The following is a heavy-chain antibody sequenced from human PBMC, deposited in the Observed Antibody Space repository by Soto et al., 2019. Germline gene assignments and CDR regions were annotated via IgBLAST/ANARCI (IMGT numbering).Heavy chain of an antibody. CDR2: ISYDGSNK. CDR1: GFTFSSYG. CDR3: AKDLVAERYYGSEKIPADY. D-gene: IGHD3-10*01. V-gene: IGHV3-30*18. Sequence: GGSLRLSCAASGFTFSSYGMHWVRQAPGKGLEWVAVISYDGSNKYYADSVKGRFTISRDNSKNTLYLQMNSLRAEDTAVYYCAKDLVAERYYGSEKIPADYWGQGTLVTVSS. J-gene: IGHJ4*02.